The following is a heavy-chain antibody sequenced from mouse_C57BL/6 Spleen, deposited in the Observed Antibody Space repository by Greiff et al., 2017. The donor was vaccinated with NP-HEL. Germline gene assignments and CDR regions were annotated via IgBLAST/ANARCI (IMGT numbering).Heavy chain of an antibody. V-gene: IGHV1-36*01. Sequence: VQLKQSGPVLVKPGPSVKISCKASGFTFTDYYMHWVKQSHGKSLEWIGLVYPYNGGTSYNQKFKGKATLTVDTSSSTAYMELNSLTSEDSAVYYCARSSLYCSNPAWFAYWGQGTLVTVSA. CDR1: GFTFTDYY. CDR2: VYPYNGGT. D-gene: IGHD2-5*01. CDR3: ARSSLYCSNPAWFAY. J-gene: IGHJ3*01.